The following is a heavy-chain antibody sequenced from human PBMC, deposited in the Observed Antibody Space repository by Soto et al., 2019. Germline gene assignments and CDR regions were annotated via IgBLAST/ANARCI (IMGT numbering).Heavy chain of an antibody. CDR1: GFTFSSYG. J-gene: IGHJ4*02. Sequence: GGSLRLSCAASGFTFSSYGMHWVRQAPGKGLEWVAVIWYDGSNKYYADSVKGRFTISRDNSKNTLYLQMNRLRAEDTAVYYCEREPIWFGEFGDFDYWGQGTLVTVSS. D-gene: IGHD3-10*01. CDR2: IWYDGSNK. CDR3: EREPIWFGEFGDFDY. V-gene: IGHV3-33*01.